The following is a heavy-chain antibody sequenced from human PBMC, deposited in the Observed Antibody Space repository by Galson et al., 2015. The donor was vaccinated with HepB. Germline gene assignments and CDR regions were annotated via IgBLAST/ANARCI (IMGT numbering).Heavy chain of an antibody. CDR2: ISETGSTT. CDR3: ARDKLGRDGYNLVDY. CDR1: GFTFDTYE. J-gene: IGHJ4*02. D-gene: IGHD5-24*01. Sequence: LRLSCAASGFTFDTYEMNWVRQAPGKGLEWVSYISETGSTTYYADSVKGRFTISRDNAQNSLYLQMNSLRAEDTAVYYCARDKLGRDGYNLVDYWGQGTLVTVSS. V-gene: IGHV3-48*03.